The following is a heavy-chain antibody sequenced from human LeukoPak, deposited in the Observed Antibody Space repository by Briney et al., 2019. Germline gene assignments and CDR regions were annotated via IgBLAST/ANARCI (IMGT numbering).Heavy chain of an antibody. V-gene: IGHV4-39*01. CDR3: ASQRVLGDSSGYMLGDFDY. Sequence: PSETLSLTCTVSGGSISSSSYYWGWIRQPPGKGLEWIGSIYYSGSTYYNPSLKSRVTISVDTSKNQFSLKMSSVTAADTAVYYCASQRVLGDSSGYMLGDFDYWGQGTLVTVSS. CDR2: IYYSGST. J-gene: IGHJ4*02. CDR1: GGSISSSSYY. D-gene: IGHD3-22*01.